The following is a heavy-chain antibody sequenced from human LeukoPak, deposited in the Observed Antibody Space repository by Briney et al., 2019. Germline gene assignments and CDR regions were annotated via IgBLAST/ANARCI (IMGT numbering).Heavy chain of an antibody. CDR3: ARESYYDILTGYSKGFDY. CDR1: GFTFSSYA. Sequence: GGSLRLSCAASGFTFSSYAMHWVRQAPGKGLEWVAVISYDGSNKYYADSVKGRFTISRDNSKNTLYLQMNSLRAEDTAVYYCARESYYDILTGYSKGFDYWGQGTLVTVSS. J-gene: IGHJ4*02. D-gene: IGHD3-9*01. CDR2: ISYDGSNK. V-gene: IGHV3-30*04.